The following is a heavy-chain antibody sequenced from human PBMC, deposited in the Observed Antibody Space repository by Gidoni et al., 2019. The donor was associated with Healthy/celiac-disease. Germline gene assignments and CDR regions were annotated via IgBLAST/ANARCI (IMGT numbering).Heavy chain of an antibody. V-gene: IGHV3-15*01. CDR2: IKSKTDGGTT. CDR3: TTGGGGYSSGQNY. Sequence: EVQLVESGGGLVKPGGSLRLSCSASGFPFSNAWMGWVRQAPGKGLEWVGRIKSKTDGGTTDYAAPVKGRFTISRDDSKNTLYLQMNSLKTEDTAVYYCTTGGGGYSSGQNYWGQGTLVTVSS. D-gene: IGHD6-19*01. CDR1: GFPFSNAW. J-gene: IGHJ4*02.